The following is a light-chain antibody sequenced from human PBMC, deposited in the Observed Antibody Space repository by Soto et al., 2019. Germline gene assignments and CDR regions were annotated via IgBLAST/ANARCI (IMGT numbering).Light chain of an antibody. Sequence: IVMTQSPATLSVSPGERATLSCRASQSVSSNLAWYQQKPGQAPRLLITGASNRATGVADRFSGSGSGTDFTLTISRLEPEDFAVYYCHQYGDSPQTFGQGTKVDI. CDR3: HQYGDSPQT. J-gene: IGKJ1*01. V-gene: IGKV3D-15*01. CDR2: GAS. CDR1: QSVSSN.